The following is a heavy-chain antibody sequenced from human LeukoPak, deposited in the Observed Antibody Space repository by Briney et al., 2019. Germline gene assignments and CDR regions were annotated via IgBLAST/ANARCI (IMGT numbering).Heavy chain of an antibody. CDR3: ARDGRFGAFDI. J-gene: IGHJ3*02. Sequence: PSETLSLTCTVSGGSIRSYYWSWIRQPPGKGLEWIGYIYYSGSTNYNPSLKSRVTISVDTSKNQFSLKLSSVTAADTAVYYCARDGRFGAFDIWGQGTMVTVSS. CDR1: GGSIRSYY. V-gene: IGHV4-59*01. CDR2: IYYSGST. D-gene: IGHD3-16*01.